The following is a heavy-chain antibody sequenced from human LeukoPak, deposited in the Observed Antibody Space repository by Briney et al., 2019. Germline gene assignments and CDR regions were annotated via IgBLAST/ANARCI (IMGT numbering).Heavy chain of an antibody. D-gene: IGHD6-13*01. J-gene: IGHJ4*02. CDR2: INHSGST. Sequence: SETLSLTCAVYGGSFSGYCWSWIRQPPGKGLEWIGEINHSGSTNYNPSLKSRVTISVDTSKNQFSLKLSSVTAADTAVYYCARGTSEEQQLGQVFDYWGQGTLVTVSS. CDR3: ARGTSEEQQLGQVFDY. V-gene: IGHV4-34*01. CDR1: GGSFSGYC.